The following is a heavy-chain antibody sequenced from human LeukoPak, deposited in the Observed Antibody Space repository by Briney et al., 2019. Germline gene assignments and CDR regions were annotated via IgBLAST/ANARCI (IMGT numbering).Heavy chain of an antibody. D-gene: IGHD6-19*01. CDR1: GDSISNMNYY. Sequence: PSEVLSLTCTVSGDSISNMNYYWAWIRQPPGKGLEWIGTIYYSGGTYYNPSLESRVTISVDTSKNQFSLNLTSVTAADTAVYHCARRVSSGNFDYWGQGGLVTVSS. J-gene: IGHJ4*02. V-gene: IGHV4-39*01. CDR2: IYYSGGT. CDR3: ARRVSSGNFDY.